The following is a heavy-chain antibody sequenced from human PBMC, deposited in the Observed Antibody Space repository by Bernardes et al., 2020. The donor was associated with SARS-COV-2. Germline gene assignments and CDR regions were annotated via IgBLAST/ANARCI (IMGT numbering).Heavy chain of an antibody. Sequence: GGSLRLSCAASGFTFSSYVMSWVRQAPGKGLEWVSTIGVSGGGTYYADSVRGRFTISRDNSKSTLYLQMNSLRAEDTAVYYCANSGSNYYRPHFDYWGQGTLVTVSS. CDR2: IGVSGGGT. V-gene: IGHV3-23*01. CDR1: GFTFSSYV. J-gene: IGHJ4*02. D-gene: IGHD3-22*01. CDR3: ANSGSNYYRPHFDY.